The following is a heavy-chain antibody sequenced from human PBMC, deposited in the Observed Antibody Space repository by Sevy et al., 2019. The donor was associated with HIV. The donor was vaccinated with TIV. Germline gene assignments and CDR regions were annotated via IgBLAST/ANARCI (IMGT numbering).Heavy chain of an antibody. CDR1: GFTFSSYA. V-gene: IGHV3-23*01. Sequence: GGSLRLSCAASGFTFSSYAMSWVRQAPGKGLEWVSAISGSGGSTYYADSVKGRFTISRDNSKNTLYLQMNSLRAEDTAVYYCAKDLSSSSNPHNWFDPWGLGTLVTVSS. D-gene: IGHD6-6*01. CDR3: AKDLSSSSNPHNWFDP. J-gene: IGHJ5*02. CDR2: ISGSGGST.